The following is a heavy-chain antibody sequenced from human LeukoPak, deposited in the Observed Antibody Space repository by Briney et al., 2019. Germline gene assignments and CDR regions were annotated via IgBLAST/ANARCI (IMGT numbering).Heavy chain of an antibody. D-gene: IGHD6-19*01. CDR1: GFTFSSHD. CDR3: ARLSDWLDGLDY. V-gene: IGHV3-13*01. CDR2: IGTAGDT. J-gene: IGHJ4*02. Sequence: GGSLRLSCTASGFTFSSHDMHWVRQATGKGLEWVSAIGTAGDTYYPGSVKGRFTISRENAKNSLYLQMNSLRAGDTAVYYCARLSDWLDGLDYWGQGTLVTVSS.